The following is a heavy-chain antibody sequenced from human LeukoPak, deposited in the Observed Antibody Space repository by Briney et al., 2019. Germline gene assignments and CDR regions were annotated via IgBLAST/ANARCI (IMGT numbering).Heavy chain of an antibody. J-gene: IGHJ6*03. CDR3: AREDSSSWYLGYYYYYMDV. CDR2: INPNSGGT. D-gene: IGHD6-13*01. V-gene: IGHV1-2*02. CDR1: GYTFTGYY. Sequence: GASVKVSCKASGYTFTGYYMHWVRQAPGQGLEWMGWINPNSGGTNYAQKFQGRVIMTRDTSISTAYMELSRLRSDDTAVYYCAREDSSSWYLGYYYYYMDVWGKGTTVTVSS.